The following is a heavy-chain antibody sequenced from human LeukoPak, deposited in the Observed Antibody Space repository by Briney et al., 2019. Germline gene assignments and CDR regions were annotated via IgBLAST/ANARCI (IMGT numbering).Heavy chain of an antibody. V-gene: IGHV1-2*02. CDR1: GYTFTGYY. CDR3: ARDVRLERLIDY. D-gene: IGHD1-1*01. CDR2: INPNSGGT. J-gene: IGHJ4*02. Sequence: ASVKVSCKASGYTFTGYYMHWVRQAPGQGLEWMGLINPNSGGTNYAQKFQGRVTMTRDTSISTAYMELSRLRSDDTAVYYCARDVRLERLIDYWGQGTLVTVSS.